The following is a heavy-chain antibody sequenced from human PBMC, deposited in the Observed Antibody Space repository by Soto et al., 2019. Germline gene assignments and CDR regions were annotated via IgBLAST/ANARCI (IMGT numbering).Heavy chain of an antibody. CDR2: IIPIFGTA. CDR1: GGTFSSCA. CDR3: ARAIDIVTGYYFDY. V-gene: IGHV1-69*01. J-gene: IGHJ4*02. Sequence: QVQLVQSGAEVKKPGSSVKVSCKASGGTFSSCAISWVRQAPGQGLEWMGGIIPIFGTANYAQKFQGRVTITADDSTSTDYMELSSLRSEDTAVYYCARAIDIVTGYYFDYWGQGTLVTVSS. D-gene: IGHD2-15*01.